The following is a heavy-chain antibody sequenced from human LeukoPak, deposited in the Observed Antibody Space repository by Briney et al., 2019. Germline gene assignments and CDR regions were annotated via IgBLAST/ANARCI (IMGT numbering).Heavy chain of an antibody. J-gene: IGHJ4*02. D-gene: IGHD2-15*01. Sequence: GGSLRLSCAASGFTFSSYAMSWVRQAPGKGLEWVSATSGSGGSTYYADSVKGRFTISRDNAKNSLYLQMNSLRAEDTAVYYCARDQTPFYWGQGSLVTVSS. CDR1: GFTFSSYA. CDR2: TSGSGGST. CDR3: ARDQTPFY. V-gene: IGHV3-23*01.